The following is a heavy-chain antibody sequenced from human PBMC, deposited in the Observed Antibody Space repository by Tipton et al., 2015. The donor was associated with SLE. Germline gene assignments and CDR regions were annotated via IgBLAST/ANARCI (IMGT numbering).Heavy chain of an antibody. CDR2: IYYSGST. J-gene: IGHJ6*02. Sequence: TLSLTCTVSDDSISSYYWSWIRQPPGKGLEWIGYIYYSGSTNYNPSLKSRVTISVDTSKNQFSLKLNSVTAADTAMYFCARHSYVSARRGSGYYYGMDVWGQGTTVTVSS. CDR3: ARHSYVSARRGSGYYYGMDV. V-gene: IGHV4-59*08. CDR1: DDSISSYY. D-gene: IGHD2-15*01.